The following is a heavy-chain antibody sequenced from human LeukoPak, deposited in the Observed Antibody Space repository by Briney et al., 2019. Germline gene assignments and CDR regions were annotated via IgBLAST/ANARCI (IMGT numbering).Heavy chain of an antibody. Sequence: GGSLRLSCEASGFTFSDSAMHWVRQASGKGLEWVGRIRSKSNSYATAYAASVKGRFAISRDDSKNTLYLQMKSLRVEDTAFYYCARDLSYFDYWGQGTLVTVSS. CDR2: IRSKSNSYAT. CDR1: GFTFSDSA. J-gene: IGHJ4*02. V-gene: IGHV3-73*01. CDR3: ARDLSYFDY. D-gene: IGHD2/OR15-2a*01.